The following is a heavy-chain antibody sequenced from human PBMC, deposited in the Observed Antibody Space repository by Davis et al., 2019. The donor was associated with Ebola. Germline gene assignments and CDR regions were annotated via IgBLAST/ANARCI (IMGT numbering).Heavy chain of an antibody. CDR1: SDSLSAYY. Sequence: PSETLSLTCAVNSDSLSAYYWVWIRQPPGKGLEWIGEVNQGGTTTYNPSLKSRLTISIDPSKKEFSLQVTSVTAADTATYYCARGEPGYGDAFDHWGQGSLVIVSS. D-gene: IGHD4-17*01. J-gene: IGHJ4*02. V-gene: IGHV4-34*01. CDR2: VNQGGTT. CDR3: ARGEPGYGDAFDH.